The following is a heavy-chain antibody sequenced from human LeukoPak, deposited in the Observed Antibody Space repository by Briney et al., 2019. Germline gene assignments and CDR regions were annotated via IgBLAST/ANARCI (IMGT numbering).Heavy chain of an antibody. Sequence: GGSLRLSCAASGFTFDDYGMSWVRQAPGKGLEWVSGINWNGGGTGYADSVKGRFTISRDNAKNSLYLQMNSLRAEDTALYYCARDLKYSSGWSYFDYWGQGTLVTVSS. CDR2: INWNGGGT. CDR1: GFTFDDYG. J-gene: IGHJ4*02. D-gene: IGHD6-19*01. CDR3: ARDLKYSSGWSYFDY. V-gene: IGHV3-20*04.